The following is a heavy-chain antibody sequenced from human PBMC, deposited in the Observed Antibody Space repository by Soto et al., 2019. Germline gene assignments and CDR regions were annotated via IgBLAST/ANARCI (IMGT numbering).Heavy chain of an antibody. D-gene: IGHD6-13*01. CDR3: AKGGLGQQLGLGD. Sequence: EVQLLESGGGLVQPGGSLRLSCAASGFTFSSYAISWVRQAPGKGLEYVSSVSDSGGSTYYADSVKGRFTISRDSSKNMLYLRMNALRVEDTAIYYGAKGGLGQQLGLGDWGQGTLVNVSS. J-gene: IGHJ4*02. CDR1: GFTFSSYA. V-gene: IGHV3-23*01. CDR2: VSDSGGST.